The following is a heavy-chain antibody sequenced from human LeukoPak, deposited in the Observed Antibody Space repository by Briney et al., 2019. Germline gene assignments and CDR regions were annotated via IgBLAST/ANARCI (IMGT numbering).Heavy chain of an antibody. V-gene: IGHV3-23*01. Sequence: PGGSLRLSCAASGFTFSGFAMSWIRQAPGKGLEWVSSISRSGESTFYADSVRGRFTISRDNSKNTVSLQMESPRAEDPALYYCAKDYAVGSIDYWGQGTLVTVSS. CDR1: GFTFSGFA. CDR3: AKDYAVGSIDY. D-gene: IGHD3-16*01. CDR2: ISRSGEST. J-gene: IGHJ4*02.